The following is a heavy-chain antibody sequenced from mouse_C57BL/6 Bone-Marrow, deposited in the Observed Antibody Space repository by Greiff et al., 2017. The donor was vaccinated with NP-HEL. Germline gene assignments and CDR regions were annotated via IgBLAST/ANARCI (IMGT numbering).Heavy chain of an antibody. Sequence: EVHLVESGAELVKPGASVKLSCTASGFNITDYYMHWVKQRTEQGLEWIGRIDPEDGETKYAPKFQGKATITADTSSNTAYLQLSSLTSEDTAVYYCARGYGSSYEAMDYWGQGTSVTVSS. CDR2: IDPEDGET. J-gene: IGHJ4*01. V-gene: IGHV14-2*01. CDR3: ARGYGSSYEAMDY. CDR1: GFNITDYY. D-gene: IGHD1-1*01.